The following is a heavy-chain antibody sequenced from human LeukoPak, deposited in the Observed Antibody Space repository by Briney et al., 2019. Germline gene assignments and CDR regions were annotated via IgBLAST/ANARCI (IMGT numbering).Heavy chain of an antibody. CDR2: ISSDGGNN. CDR3: AKDYFGIEQLRYFDWLSNPPDY. V-gene: IGHV3-30-3*01. D-gene: IGHD3-9*01. Sequence: PGGSLRLSCAASGFTFSSYAMHWVRQAPGKGLKWVTAISSDGGNNYYADSVKGRFTISRDKSKNTLYLQMNSLRAEDTAVYYCAKDYFGIEQLRYFDWLSNPPDYWGQGTLVTVSS. CDR1: GFTFSSYA. J-gene: IGHJ4*02.